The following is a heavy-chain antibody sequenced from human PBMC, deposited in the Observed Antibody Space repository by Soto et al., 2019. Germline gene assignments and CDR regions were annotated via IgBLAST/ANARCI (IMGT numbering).Heavy chain of an antibody. V-gene: IGHV3-30*03. D-gene: IGHD2-21*02. CDR1: GFTFSRYP. CDR3: ARLPGPLVSVLYIYPVDARETPSDVDV. Sequence: GGSLRLSCAASGFTFSRYPMHWVRQAPGKGLEWVAVVSFDGSNKYYRDSVKGRFTISKDNGKNTLYSQMNDLRHEDTAVYYCARLPGPLVSVLYIYPVDARETPSDVDVWGQGTSVTVSS. CDR2: VSFDGSNK. J-gene: IGHJ6*02.